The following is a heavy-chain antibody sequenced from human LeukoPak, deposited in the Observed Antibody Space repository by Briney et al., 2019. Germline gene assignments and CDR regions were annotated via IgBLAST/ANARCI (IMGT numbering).Heavy chain of an antibody. CDR2: VYYSGSI. Sequence: PSETLSLTCTVSGGSISSHYWSWIRQPPGKGLEWIGYVYYSGSIKYNPSLKSRVTISVETSKNQISLKLRSVTAADTAVYYCARHSTAMVTVDYWGQGTLVTVSP. CDR3: ARHSTAMVTVDY. V-gene: IGHV4-59*08. CDR1: GGSISSHY. D-gene: IGHD5-18*01. J-gene: IGHJ4*02.